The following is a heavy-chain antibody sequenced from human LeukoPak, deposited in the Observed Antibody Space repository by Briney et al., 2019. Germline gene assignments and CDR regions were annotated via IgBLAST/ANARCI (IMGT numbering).Heavy chain of an antibody. D-gene: IGHD3-9*01. Sequence: GGSLRLSCAASGFTFSSYSMNWVRQAPGKGLEWVSSISSSSSYIYYADSVKGRFTISRDNAKNSLYLQMNSLRAEDTAVYYCATSPVGLRCFDWPMGYDYWGQGTLVTVSS. CDR2: ISSSSSYI. CDR3: ATSPVGLRCFDWPMGYDY. V-gene: IGHV3-21*01. CDR1: GFTFSSYS. J-gene: IGHJ4*02.